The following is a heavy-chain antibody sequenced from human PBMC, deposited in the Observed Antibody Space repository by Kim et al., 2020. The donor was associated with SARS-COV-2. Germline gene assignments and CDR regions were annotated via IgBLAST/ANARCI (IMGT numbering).Heavy chain of an antibody. D-gene: IGHD1-26*01. J-gene: IGHJ4*02. Sequence: TYYADSVKGRFTVSRDNSRNTLYLQMSSLRVEDTAIYYCARGSGNYDYWGQGILVTVSS. CDR2: T. CDR3: ARGSGNYDY. V-gene: IGHV3-23*01.